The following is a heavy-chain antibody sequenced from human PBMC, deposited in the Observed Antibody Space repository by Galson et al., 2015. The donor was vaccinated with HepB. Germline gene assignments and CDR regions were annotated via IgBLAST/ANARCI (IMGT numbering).Heavy chain of an antibody. J-gene: IGHJ4*02. CDR1: GFTVSSNY. CDR2: IYSGGST. V-gene: IGHV3-53*04. Sequence: SLRLSCAASGFTVSSNYMSWVRQAPGKGLEWVSVIYSGGSTYYADSVKGRFTISRHNSRNTLYLQMNSLRAEDTAVYYCARDARVDSSGYHLDYWGQGTLVTVSS. CDR3: ARDARVDSSGYHLDY. D-gene: IGHD3-22*01.